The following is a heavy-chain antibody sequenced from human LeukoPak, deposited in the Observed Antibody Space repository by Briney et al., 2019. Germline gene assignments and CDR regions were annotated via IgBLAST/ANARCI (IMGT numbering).Heavy chain of an antibody. CDR1: GYTFTGYY. D-gene: IGHD3-10*01. J-gene: IGHJ4*02. Sequence: ASVKVSCKASGYTFTGYYTHWVRQAPGQGLEWMGWINPNSGGTNYAQKFQGRVTMTRDTSISTAYMELRSLRSDDTAVYYCARDLYYGSGSYPHYWGQGTLVTVSS. CDR2: INPNSGGT. V-gene: IGHV1-2*02. CDR3: ARDLYYGSGSYPHY.